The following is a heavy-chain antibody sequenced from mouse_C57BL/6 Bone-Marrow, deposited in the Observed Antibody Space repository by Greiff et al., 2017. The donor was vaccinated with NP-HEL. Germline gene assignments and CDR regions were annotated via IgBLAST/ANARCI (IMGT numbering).Heavy chain of an antibody. CDR1: GYTFTSYW. J-gene: IGHJ4*01. CDR3: ARGGIYYGNYLFMDY. D-gene: IGHD2-1*01. CDR2: IYPGSGST. Sequence: QVQLQQPGAELVKPGASVKMSCKASGYTFTSYWITWVKQRPGQGLEWIGDIYPGSGSTNYNEKFKNKATLTVDTSSSTAYMQLSSLTSEDPAVYYCARGGIYYGNYLFMDYWGQGTSVTVSS. V-gene: IGHV1-55*01.